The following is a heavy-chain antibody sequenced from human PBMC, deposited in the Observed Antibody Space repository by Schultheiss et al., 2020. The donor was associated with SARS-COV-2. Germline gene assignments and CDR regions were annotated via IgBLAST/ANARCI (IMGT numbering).Heavy chain of an antibody. V-gene: IGHV3-48*01. CDR2: ISGSSSTI. CDR1: GFTFSSYA. CDR3: ARGSNVYNLEAAEYFQH. Sequence: GGSLRLSCAASGFTFSSYAMHWVRQAPGKGLEWLSYISGSSSTIYYADSVKGRFTISRDNSKNTLYLQMNSLRAEDTAVYYCARGSNVYNLEAAEYFQHWGQGTLVTVSS. J-gene: IGHJ1*01. D-gene: IGHD5-24*01.